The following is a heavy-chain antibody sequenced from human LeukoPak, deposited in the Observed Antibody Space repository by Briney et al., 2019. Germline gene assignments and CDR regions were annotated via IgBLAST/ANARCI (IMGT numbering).Heavy chain of an antibody. V-gene: IGHV1-2*02. D-gene: IGHD1-26*01. Sequence: ASVKVSCKASGYTFTGYFIHWVRQAPGQGLEWMGWINPNSGGTNYAQKFQGRVTMARDTSISTAYLELSRLRSDDTDLYYCAKDYLGFSGSPTGVFDYWGQGTLVTVSS. CDR3: AKDYLGFSGSPTGVFDY. J-gene: IGHJ4*02. CDR1: GYTFTGYF. CDR2: INPNSGGT.